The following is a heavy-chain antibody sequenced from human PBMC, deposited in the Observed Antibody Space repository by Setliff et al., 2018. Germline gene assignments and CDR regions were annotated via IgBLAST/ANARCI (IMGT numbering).Heavy chain of an antibody. CDR2: IYYSGST. D-gene: IGHD6-6*01. CDR3: ARDLYSSSSGGFYYYYYYMDV. Sequence: PSETLSLTCTVSGGSISSSSYYWGWIRQPPGKGLEWIGIIYYSGSTYYNPSLKSRVTISVDRSKNQFSLKLSSVIAADTAVYYCARDLYSSSSGGFYYYYYYMDVWGKGTTVTVSS. CDR1: GGSISSSSYY. V-gene: IGHV4-39*07. J-gene: IGHJ6*03.